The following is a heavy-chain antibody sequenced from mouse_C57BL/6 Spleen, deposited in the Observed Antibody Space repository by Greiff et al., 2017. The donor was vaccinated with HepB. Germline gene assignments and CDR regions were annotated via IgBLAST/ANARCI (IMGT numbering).Heavy chain of an antibody. J-gene: IGHJ4*01. Sequence: EVKLEESGAELVRPGASVKLSCTASGFNIKDYYMHWVKQRPEQGLEWIGRIDPEDGDTEYAPKFQGKATMTADTSSNTAYLQLSSLTSEDTAVYYCTPIYYDYDVGAMDYWGQGTSVTVSS. D-gene: IGHD2-4*01. V-gene: IGHV14-1*01. CDR1: GFNIKDYY. CDR3: TPIYYDYDVGAMDY. CDR2: IDPEDGDT.